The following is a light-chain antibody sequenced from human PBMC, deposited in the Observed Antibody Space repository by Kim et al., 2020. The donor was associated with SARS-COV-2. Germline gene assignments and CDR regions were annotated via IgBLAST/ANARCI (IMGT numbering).Light chain of an antibody. CDR1: QRITSRY. CDR2: GAS. J-gene: IGKJ1*01. CDR3: QQYGSSFRT. Sequence: EIVLTQSPGTLSLSPGKKATLSCRASQRITSRYLAWYQQKPGQAPRLLIYGASSRATGIPDRFSGSGSGTDFTLTISRLEPEDFGVYYCQQYGSSFRTFGQGTKVDIK. V-gene: IGKV3-20*01.